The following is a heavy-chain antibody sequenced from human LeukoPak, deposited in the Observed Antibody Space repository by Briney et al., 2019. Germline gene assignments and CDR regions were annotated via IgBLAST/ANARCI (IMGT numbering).Heavy chain of an antibody. D-gene: IGHD2-15*01. J-gene: IGHJ5*02. CDR1: GYTFTGYY. V-gene: IGHV1-2*02. CDR2: INPNSGGT. Sequence: EASVKVSCKASGYTFTGYYMHWVRQAPGQGLEWMGWINPNSGGTNYAQKFQGRVTMTRDTSISTAYMELSRLRSDDTAVYYCARVLRGGTTRSWFDPWGQGTLVTVSS. CDR3: ARVLRGGTTRSWFDP.